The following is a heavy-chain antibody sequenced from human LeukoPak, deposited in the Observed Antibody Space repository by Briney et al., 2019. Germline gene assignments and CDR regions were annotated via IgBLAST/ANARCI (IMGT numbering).Heavy chain of an antibody. CDR3: AKDLREYSSSPRNAFDI. V-gene: IGHV3-23*01. CDR2: ISSSGGYT. CDR1: GITFSSYA. D-gene: IGHD6-6*01. Sequence: PGGSLRLSCAASGITFSSYAMSWVRQAPGKGLEWVSTISSSGGYTYYADSVKGRFTISRDNSKNTLYLQMNSLRAEDTAVYYCAKDLREYSSSPRNAFDIWGQGTMVTVSS. J-gene: IGHJ3*02.